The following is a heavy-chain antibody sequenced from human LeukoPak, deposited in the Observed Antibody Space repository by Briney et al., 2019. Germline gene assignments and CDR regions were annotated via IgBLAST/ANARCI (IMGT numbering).Heavy chain of an antibody. CDR3: ARDKRELLHPHAFDI. Sequence: SVKVSCKASGGTFSSYAISWVRQAPGQGLEWMGRIIPILGIANYAQKFQGRVTITADKSTSTAYMELSSLRSEDTAVYYCARDKRELLHPHAFDIWGQGTMATVSS. J-gene: IGHJ3*02. D-gene: IGHD1-26*01. V-gene: IGHV1-69*04. CDR2: IIPILGIA. CDR1: GGTFSSYA.